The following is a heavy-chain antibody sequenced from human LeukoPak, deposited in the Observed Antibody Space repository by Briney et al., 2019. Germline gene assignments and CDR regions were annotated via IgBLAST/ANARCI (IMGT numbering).Heavy chain of an antibody. CDR3: ARGDLPYDSSVYHRVFDY. CDR2: ISAYNGNT. CDR1: GYTFTSYG. D-gene: IGHD3-22*01. V-gene: IGHV1-18*01. J-gene: IGHJ4*02. Sequence: ASVKVSCKASGYTFTSYGISWVRQAPGQGLEWMGWISAYNGNTNYAQKLQGRVTMTTDTSTSTAYMELRSLRSDDTAVYYCARGDLPYDSSVYHRVFDYWGQGTLVTVSS.